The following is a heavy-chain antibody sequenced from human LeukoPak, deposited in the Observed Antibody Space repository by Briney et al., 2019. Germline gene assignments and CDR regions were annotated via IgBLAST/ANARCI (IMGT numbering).Heavy chain of an antibody. CDR1: GYTFTGSY. CDR2: INPNSGDT. CDR3: ARDGYIYGSGYFDP. Sequence: ASVKVFCKTSGYTFTGSYVHWVRQAPGQGLEWMGWINPNSGDTKYAQRFQGRVTMTRDTSISTVYMELSRLTSDDTAVYYCARDGYIYGSGYFDPWGQGTLVTVSS. J-gene: IGHJ5*02. D-gene: IGHD5-18*01. V-gene: IGHV1-2*02.